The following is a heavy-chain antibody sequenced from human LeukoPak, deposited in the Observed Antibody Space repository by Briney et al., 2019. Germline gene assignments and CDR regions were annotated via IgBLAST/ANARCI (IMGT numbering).Heavy chain of an antibody. D-gene: IGHD2-2*01. CDR1: GYSFTSYW. J-gene: IGHJ4*02. CDR2: IDPSDSYT. V-gene: IGHV5-10-1*01. Sequence: GESLRISCKGSGYSFTSYWISWVRQMPGKGLEWTGRIDPSDSYTNYSPSFHGHVTISADKSISTAYLQWSSLKASDTAMYYCARTYCSSTSCYGARFDYWGQGTLVTVSS. CDR3: ARTYCSSTSCYGARFDY.